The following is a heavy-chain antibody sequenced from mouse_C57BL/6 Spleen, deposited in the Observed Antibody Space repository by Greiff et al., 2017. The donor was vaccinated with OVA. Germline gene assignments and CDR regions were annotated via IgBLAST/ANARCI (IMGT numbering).Heavy chain of an antibody. V-gene: IGHV6-6*01. Sequence: EVQLQESGGGLVQPGGSMKLSCAASGFTFSDAWMDWVRQSPEKGLEWVAEIRNKANNHATYYAESVKGRFTISRDDSKSSVYLQMNSLRAEDTGIYYCTPGARYGSSPDWFAYWGQGTLVTVSA. CDR3: TPGARYGSSPDWFAY. J-gene: IGHJ3*01. CDR2: IRNKANNHAT. CDR1: GFTFSDAW. D-gene: IGHD1-1*01.